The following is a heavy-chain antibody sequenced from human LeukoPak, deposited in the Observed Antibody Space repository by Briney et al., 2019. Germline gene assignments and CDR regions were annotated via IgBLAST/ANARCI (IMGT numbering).Heavy chain of an antibody. CDR3: AKVIGGSGDYDY. CDR1: GFTFSSYA. J-gene: IGHJ4*02. V-gene: IGHV3-23*01. D-gene: IGHD4-17*01. Sequence: GGSLRLSCAASGFTFSSYAMRWVCQAPGKGLEWVSAISGSGGSTYYADSVKGRFTISRDNSKNTLYLQMNSLRAEDTAVYYCAKVIGGSGDYDYWGQGTLVTVSS. CDR2: ISGSGGST.